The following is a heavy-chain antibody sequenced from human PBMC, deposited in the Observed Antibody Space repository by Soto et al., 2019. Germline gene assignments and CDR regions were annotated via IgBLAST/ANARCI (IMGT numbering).Heavy chain of an antibody. V-gene: IGHV1-2*04. CDR2: INPNSGGT. D-gene: IGHD2-2*01. CDR3: ARASTAVVPAASSAFDI. J-gene: IGHJ3*02. Sequence: ASVKVSCKASGYTFTGYYMHWVRQAPGQGLEWMGWINPNSGGTNYAQKFQGWVTMTRDTSISTAYMELSRLRSDDTAVYYCARASTAVVPAASSAFDIWGQGTMVTVSS. CDR1: GYTFTGYY.